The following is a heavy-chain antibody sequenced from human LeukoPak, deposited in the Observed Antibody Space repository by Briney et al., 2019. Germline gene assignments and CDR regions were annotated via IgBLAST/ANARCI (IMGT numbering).Heavy chain of an antibody. D-gene: IGHD5-12*01. V-gene: IGHV3-23*01. CDR3: ARSKWLRERGLDY. J-gene: IGHJ4*02. Sequence: PGGSLRLSCVASGFTFSSFAMTWVRQAPGKGLEWVSTIFDTGFGTFYAKSVEGRFTISRDNAKNSLYLQMNSLRAEDTALYYCARSKWLRERGLDYWGQGTLVTVSS. CDR2: IFDTGFGT. CDR1: GFTFSSFA.